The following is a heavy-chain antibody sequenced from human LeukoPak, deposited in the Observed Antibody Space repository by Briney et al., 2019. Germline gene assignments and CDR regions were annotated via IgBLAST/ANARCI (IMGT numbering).Heavy chain of an antibody. Sequence: SGGPLRLSCAASGFTFSSYSMNWVRQAPGKGLEWVSSISSSSSYIYYADSVKGRFTISRDNAKNSLYLQMNSLRAEDTAVYYCARSLGTVRYFDWLLWLDYWGQGTLVTVSS. CDR1: GFTFSSYS. CDR3: ARSLGTVRYFDWLLWLDY. CDR2: ISSSSSYI. D-gene: IGHD3-9*01. V-gene: IGHV3-21*01. J-gene: IGHJ4*02.